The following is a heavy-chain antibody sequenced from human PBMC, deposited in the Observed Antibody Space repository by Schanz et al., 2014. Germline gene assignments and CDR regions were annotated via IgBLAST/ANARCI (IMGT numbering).Heavy chain of an antibody. CDR3: ARDGGRDGYNLAFDV. V-gene: IGHV3-74*01. D-gene: IGHD5-12*01. CDR2: TSNDGSFT. J-gene: IGHJ3*01. Sequence: LLVESGGGLVQPGGSLRLSCAASGFTFSDSWMHWVRQAPGKGLVWVSRTSNDGSFTTFADSVKGRFTISRDSSKNTLFLQMNSLRAEDTAVYFCARDGGRDGYNLAFDVWGQGTLVTVSS. CDR1: GFTFSDSW.